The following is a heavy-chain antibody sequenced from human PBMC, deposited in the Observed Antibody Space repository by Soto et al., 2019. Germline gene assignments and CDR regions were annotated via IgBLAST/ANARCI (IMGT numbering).Heavy chain of an antibody. CDR1: GGSISNHY. CDR2: IYYNGNT. D-gene: IGHD7-27*01. Sequence: QVQLQESGPGLVKPSETLSLTCTVSGGSISNHYWSWIRQPPGKGLEWIGYIYYNGNTNYNPPLKSRCTMSVDTSKNQTSLKLSSVTAADTAVYYCTRANWYSEYWGQGTLVTVSS. CDR3: TRANWYSEY. V-gene: IGHV4-59*11. J-gene: IGHJ4*02.